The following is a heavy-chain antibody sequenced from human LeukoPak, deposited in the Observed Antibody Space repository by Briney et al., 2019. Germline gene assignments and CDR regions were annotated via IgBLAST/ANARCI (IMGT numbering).Heavy chain of an antibody. CDR3: AKVRVGTAHFDY. V-gene: IGHV3-30*18. D-gene: IGHD2-15*01. CDR1: GFTFSNYG. Sequence: SCAASGFTFSNYGMHWVRQAPGKGLEWVVVISHDGSNNNYADSVKGRFTISRDNSKNTLYLQMNSLRPEDTAVYYCAKVRVGTAHFDYWGQGTLVTVSS. CDR2: ISHDGSNN. J-gene: IGHJ4*02.